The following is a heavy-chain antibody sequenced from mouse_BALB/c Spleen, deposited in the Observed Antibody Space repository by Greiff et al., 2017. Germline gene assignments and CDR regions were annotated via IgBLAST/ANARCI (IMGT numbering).Heavy chain of an antibody. CDR3: ARDYYGSSYDWYFDV. D-gene: IGHD1-1*01. J-gene: IGHJ1*01. Sequence: VQGVESGPGLVAPSQSLSITCTVSGFSLTSYGVHWVRQPPGKGLEWLGVIWAGGSTNYNSALMSRLSISKDNSKSQVFLKMNSLQTDDTAMYYCARDYYGSSYDWYFDVWGAGTTVTVSS. V-gene: IGHV2-9*02. CDR2: IWAGGST. CDR1: GFSLTSYG.